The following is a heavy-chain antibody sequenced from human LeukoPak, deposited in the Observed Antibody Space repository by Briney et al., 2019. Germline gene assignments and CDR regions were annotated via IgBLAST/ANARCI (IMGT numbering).Heavy chain of an antibody. V-gene: IGHV3-48*04. CDR2: ISSSDSTI. Sequence: PGGSLRLSCAASGFTFSTYWMHWVRQAPGKGLEWVSYISSSDSTIYYADSVKGRFTISRGNAKNSLYLQMNSLRAEDTAVYYCAAMGSGWYFDYWGQGTLVTVSS. CDR3: AAMGSGWYFDY. D-gene: IGHD6-19*01. J-gene: IGHJ4*02. CDR1: GFTFSTYW.